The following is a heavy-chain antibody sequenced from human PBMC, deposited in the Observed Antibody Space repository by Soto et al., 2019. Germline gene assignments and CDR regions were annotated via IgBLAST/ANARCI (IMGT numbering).Heavy chain of an antibody. D-gene: IGHD5-12*01. CDR1: GFTFSSYG. CDR2: IWYDGSNK. CDR3: ASGYSGYDSPKHYGMDV. V-gene: IGHV3-33*01. Sequence: ESGGGVVQPGRSLRLSCAASGFTFSSYGMHWVRQAPGKGLEWVAVIWYDGSNKYYADSVKGRFTISRDNSKNTLYLQMNSLRAEDTAVYYCASGYSGYDSPKHYGMDVWGQGTTVTVSS. J-gene: IGHJ6*02.